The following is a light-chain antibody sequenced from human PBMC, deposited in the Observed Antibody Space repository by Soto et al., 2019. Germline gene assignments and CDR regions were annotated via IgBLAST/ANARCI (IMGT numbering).Light chain of an antibody. V-gene: IGKV1-5*03. CDR3: QQHDDYPST. CDR2: KAS. CDR1: QIISDW. Sequence: DIQMTQSPSTLSSSVGDRVTITCRASQIISDWLAWYQQKPGHAPHLLIYKASNLESGVPSRFSGSGSGTEFTLTISRLQPEDFAMYYCQQHDDYPSTFGQGTRLENK. J-gene: IGKJ5*01.